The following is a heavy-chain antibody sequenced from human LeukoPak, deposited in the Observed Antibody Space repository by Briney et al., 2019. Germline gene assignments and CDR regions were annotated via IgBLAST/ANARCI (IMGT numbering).Heavy chain of an antibody. CDR2: SYRSGST. J-gene: IGHJ6*03. Sequence: SEPLSLTCSGSNYSISNSLYYCCLRQPPREGLEWTGSSYRSGSTFYNTSLKSRVTISLDTSKNQFFLELSSVTAADTAVYFCARGPYGYYMDVWGKGTTVTVSS. V-gene: IGHV4-38-2*02. CDR1: NYSISNSLY. CDR3: ARGPYGYYMDV. D-gene: IGHD4-17*01.